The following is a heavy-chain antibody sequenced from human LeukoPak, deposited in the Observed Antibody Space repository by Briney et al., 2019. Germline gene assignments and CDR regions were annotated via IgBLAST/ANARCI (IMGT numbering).Heavy chain of an antibody. CDR3: ATDSIIAVAGFDY. CDR1: GYTLTELS. V-gene: IGHV1-24*01. J-gene: IGHJ4*02. CDR2: FDPEDGGT. D-gene: IGHD6-19*01. Sequence: ASVKVSCEVSGYTLTELSMHWVRQAPGKGLEWMGGFDPEDGGTIYAQKFQGRVTMTEDTSTDTAYMELSSLRSEDTAVYYCATDSIIAVAGFDYWGQGTLVTVSS.